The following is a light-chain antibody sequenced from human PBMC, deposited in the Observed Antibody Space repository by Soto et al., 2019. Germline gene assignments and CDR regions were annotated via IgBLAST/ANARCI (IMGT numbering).Light chain of an antibody. CDR1: QGISSY. Sequence: DIQLTQSPSFLSASVGDRVTITCRCSQGISSYLAWYQQKPGKAPNLLIHTASTLQSGVPSRFSGSGSGTEFTLTISSLQPEDFATYYCQQRNSYPITFGQGTRLEIK. CDR2: TAS. V-gene: IGKV1-9*01. J-gene: IGKJ5*01. CDR3: QQRNSYPIT.